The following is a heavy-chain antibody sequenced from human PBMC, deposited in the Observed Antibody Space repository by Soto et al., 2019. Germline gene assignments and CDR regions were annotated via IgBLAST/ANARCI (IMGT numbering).Heavy chain of an antibody. V-gene: IGHV3-11*01. D-gene: IGHD1-26*01. CDR2: MSSSGDYI. J-gene: IGHJ4*02. CDR1: GFSFSDYY. CDR3: ARGRPRGSSKETRVNY. Sequence: QVQLVESGGGLVEPGGSLRLSCAASGFSFSDYYMSWIRQAPGKGLEWVAYMSSSGDYINYGVSVKGRFTISRDNAKNSLFLQMNSQSAEDKAVYYCARGRPRGSSKETRVNYWGQGTLVTVSS.